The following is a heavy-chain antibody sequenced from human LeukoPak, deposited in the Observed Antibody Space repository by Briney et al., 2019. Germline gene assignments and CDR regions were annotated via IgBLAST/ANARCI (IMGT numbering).Heavy chain of an antibody. V-gene: IGHV1-46*01. CDR2: IDPSGGST. CDR3: ARAYYHDSSGYPVYFDY. D-gene: IGHD3-22*01. Sequence: VASVKVSFKASGYTFTSYYMHWVRQAPGQGLEWMGIIDPSGGSTSYAQKFQGRVTMTRDTSTSTVYMELSSLRSEDRAVYYCARAYYHDSSGYPVYFDYWGQGTLVTVSS. J-gene: IGHJ4*02. CDR1: GYTFTSYY.